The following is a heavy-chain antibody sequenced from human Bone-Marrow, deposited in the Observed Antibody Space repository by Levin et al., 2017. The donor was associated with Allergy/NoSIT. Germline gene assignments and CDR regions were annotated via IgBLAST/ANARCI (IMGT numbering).Heavy chain of an antibody. J-gene: IGHJ4*02. CDR1: GFTFGGYT. CDR3: ARDLLSGYYTD. D-gene: IGHD3/OR15-3a*01. CDR2: IDRGSSLI. V-gene: IGHV3-48*04. Sequence: SCAASGFTFGGYTMNWVRQAPGKGLEWVALIDRGSSLIYYADSVKGRFTISRDNAKNSLYLQMKSLRAEDTAVYYCARDLLSGYYTDWGQGTLVTVSS.